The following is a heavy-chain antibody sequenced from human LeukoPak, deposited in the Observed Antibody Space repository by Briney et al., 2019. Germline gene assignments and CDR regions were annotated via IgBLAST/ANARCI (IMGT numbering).Heavy chain of an antibody. Sequence: PGGSLRLSCAASGFTFSIYAMSWVRQAPGKGLEWVSAIGDTTYYADSVKGRFTISRDNSKNTLYLQMNSLRAEDTAVYYCAKDRDRITIFGVLSSPNWFDPWGQGTLVTVSS. CDR1: GFTFSIYA. J-gene: IGHJ5*02. CDR2: IGDTT. V-gene: IGHV3-23*01. D-gene: IGHD3-3*01. CDR3: AKDRDRITIFGVLSSPNWFDP.